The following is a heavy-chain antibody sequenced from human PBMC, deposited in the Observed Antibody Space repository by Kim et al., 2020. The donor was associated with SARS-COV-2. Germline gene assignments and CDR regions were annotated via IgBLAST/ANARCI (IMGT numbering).Heavy chain of an antibody. J-gene: IGHJ3*02. V-gene: IGHV3-48*03. CDR1: GFTFDSYE. Sequence: GGSLRLSCAASGFTFDSYEINWVRQAPGKGLEWVSYISDSSSTTYYADSVKGRFTVSRDNAKNSLFLQMNSLRAEDTAVYYCARESVTGTDAFDIWGQGRLVTVSS. D-gene: IGHD6-19*01. CDR3: ARESVTGTDAFDI. CDR2: ISDSSSTT.